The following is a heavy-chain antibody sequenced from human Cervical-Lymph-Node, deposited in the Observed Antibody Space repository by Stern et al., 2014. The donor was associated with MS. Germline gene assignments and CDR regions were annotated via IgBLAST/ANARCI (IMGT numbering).Heavy chain of an antibody. D-gene: IGHD3-10*01. J-gene: IGHJ6*02. CDR2: IYYSGNA. CDR1: GGSLSGYY. V-gene: IGHV4-59*01. CDR3: ARDYGSGDIDYGMDV. Sequence: VQLQESGPGLVKPSETLSLRCTVSGGSLSGYYWSWLRQPPGKGLEWIGYIYYSGNANYNSSLKSRATMSVDTSKNQFSLRLSSVTAADTAVYYCARDYGSGDIDYGMDVWGQGTTVIVTS.